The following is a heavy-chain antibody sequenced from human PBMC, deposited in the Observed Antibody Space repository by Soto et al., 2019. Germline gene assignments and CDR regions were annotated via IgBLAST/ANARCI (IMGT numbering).Heavy chain of an antibody. V-gene: IGHV4-4*02. D-gene: IGHD2-15*01. J-gene: IGHJ6*02. CDR1: GGSVRSNNG. CDR2: IHHREST. Sequence: PSETLSLPCAVSGGSVRSNNGWVWVCQPPGKGLEWIGEIHHRESTNLNPSLKSRVTISVDRSKNEFSLKVKSVTAADTAVYYCGCRVEDISYDYYGMDVWGRGTTVTVSS. CDR3: GCRVEDISYDYYGMDV.